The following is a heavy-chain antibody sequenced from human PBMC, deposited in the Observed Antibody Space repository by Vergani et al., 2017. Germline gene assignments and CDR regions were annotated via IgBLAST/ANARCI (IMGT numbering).Heavy chain of an antibody. J-gene: IGHJ6*02. CDR1: GFTFSSYA. CDR2: ISGSGGST. CDR3: ARDPRYSSTYYGMDV. D-gene: IGHD6-19*01. V-gene: IGHV3-23*01. Sequence: EVQLLESGGGLVQPGGSLRLSCAASGFTFSSYAMSWVRQAPGKGLEWVSAISGSGGSTYYADSVKGRFTISRDNSKNTLYLQMNSLRAEDTAVYYCARDPRYSSTYYGMDVRGQGTTVTVAS.